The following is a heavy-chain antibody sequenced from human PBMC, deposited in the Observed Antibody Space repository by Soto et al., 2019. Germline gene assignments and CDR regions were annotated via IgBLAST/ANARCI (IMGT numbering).Heavy chain of an antibody. V-gene: IGHV1-58*01. J-gene: IGHJ6*02. Sequence: SVKVSCKASGFTFTSSAVQWVRHARGQRLEWIGWIVVGSGNTNYAQKLQERVTITRDMSTSTAYMELSSLRSEDTAVYYCAAEGWYYYGSGSYYNSPNYYYGMDVWGQGTTVTVSS. D-gene: IGHD3-10*01. CDR3: AAEGWYYYGSGSYYNSPNYYYGMDV. CDR2: IVVGSGNT. CDR1: GFTFTSSA.